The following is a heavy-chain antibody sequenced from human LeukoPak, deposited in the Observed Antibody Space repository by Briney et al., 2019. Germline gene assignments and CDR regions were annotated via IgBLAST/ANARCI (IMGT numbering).Heavy chain of an antibody. D-gene: IGHD6-6*01. CDR2: IYYSGST. V-gene: IGHV4-59*01. J-gene: IGHJ4*02. CDR1: GGSISSYS. CDR3: TRTYSSSSIDY. Sequence: PSETLSLTCTVSGGSISSYSWSWIRQPPGKGLEWIGYIYYSGSTNYNPSLKSRLTISVDTSKNQFSLKLSSVTAADTAVYYCTRTYSSSSIDYWGQGALVTVSS.